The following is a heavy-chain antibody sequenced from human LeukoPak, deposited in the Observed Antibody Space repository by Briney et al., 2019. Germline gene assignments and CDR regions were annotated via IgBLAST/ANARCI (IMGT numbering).Heavy chain of an antibody. CDR1: GYTFTDYY. V-gene: IGHV1-2*02. D-gene: IGHD2-2*01. Sequence: ASVKVSCKASGYTFTDYYMHWVRQAPGQGLEWMGWINPNSGGTNYAQKFQGRVTMTRDTSISTAYMELSRLRSDDTAVYYCARDQGDIVVVPAAEFDYWGQGTLVTVSS. CDR3: ARDQGDIVVVPAAEFDY. J-gene: IGHJ4*02. CDR2: INPNSGGT.